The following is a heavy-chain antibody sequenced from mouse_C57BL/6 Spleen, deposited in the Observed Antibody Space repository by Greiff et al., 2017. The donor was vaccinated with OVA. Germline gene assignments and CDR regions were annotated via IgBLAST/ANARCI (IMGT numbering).Heavy chain of an antibody. V-gene: IGHV6-3*01. J-gene: IGHJ3*01. Sequence: VQLKESGGGLVQPGGSMKLSCVASGFTFSNYWMNWVRQSPEKGLEWVAQIRLKSDNYATHYAESVKGRFTISRDDSKSSVYLQMNNLRAEDTGIYYCTDILRDYWGQGTLVTVSA. CDR1: GFTFSNYW. CDR2: IRLKSDNYAT. CDR3: TDILRDY. D-gene: IGHD1-1*01.